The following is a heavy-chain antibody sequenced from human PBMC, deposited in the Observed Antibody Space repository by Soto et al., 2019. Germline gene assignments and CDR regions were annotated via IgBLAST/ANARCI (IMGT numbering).Heavy chain of an antibody. D-gene: IGHD3-10*01. V-gene: IGHV1-46*03. CDR2: VNPNGGST. CDR1: GYKFINYY. J-gene: IGHJ5*02. Sequence: QVQLVQSGPEVEKPGASVKVSCQASGYKFINYYMHWVRQAPGQGLEWVGMVNPNGGSTSYPQKFQGRVTRTRDTSTNTVFMELSGLTFEDTAVYFCARGEGLTVFRGGWVDTWGQGSLVSVSS. CDR3: ARGEGLTVFRGGWVDT.